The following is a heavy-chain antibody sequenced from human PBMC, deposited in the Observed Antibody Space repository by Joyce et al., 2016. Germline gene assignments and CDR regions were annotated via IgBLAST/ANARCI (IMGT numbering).Heavy chain of an antibody. CDR3: VRGISARPGGPNWFDP. Sequence: EVQLVESGGGLVQPGGSLRLSCAASGFSFSGDWIHWVRQGPGKGLVWVSRISTDGSSTRFADSVKGRFTISRDNAKNTLYLQMNSLRAEDTAVYYCVRGISARPGGPNWFDPWGQGTLVTVSS. V-gene: IGHV3-74*01. CDR2: ISTDGSST. CDR1: GFSFSGDW. D-gene: IGHD6-6*01. J-gene: IGHJ5*02.